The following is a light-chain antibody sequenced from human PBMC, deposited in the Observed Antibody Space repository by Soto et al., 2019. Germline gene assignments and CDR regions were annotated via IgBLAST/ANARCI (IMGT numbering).Light chain of an antibody. V-gene: IGKV3-15*01. Sequence: EIVMTQSPATLSVSPGERATLSCRASQSVSSNLAWYQQKPGQAPRLLIYGASTRATGIPARFSGSGSGTEFPLNISSLQSEDFAVYDCQQYNNWPPMYTFGQGTKLEIK. CDR3: QQYNNWPPMYT. CDR2: GAS. J-gene: IGKJ2*01. CDR1: QSVSSN.